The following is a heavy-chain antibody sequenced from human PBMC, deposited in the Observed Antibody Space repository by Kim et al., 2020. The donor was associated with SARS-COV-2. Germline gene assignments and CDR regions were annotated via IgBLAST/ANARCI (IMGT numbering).Heavy chain of an antibody. CDR1: GGSISSGGYY. Sequence: SETLSLTCTVSGGSISSGGYYWSWIRQHPGKGLEWIGYIYYSGSTYYNPSLKSRVTISVDTSKNQLSLKLRSVTAADTAVYYCARDRGYCSSTSCSLSHYYGMDVWGQGTTVTVSS. D-gene: IGHD2-2*01. V-gene: IGHV4-31*03. J-gene: IGHJ6*02. CDR2: IYYSGST. CDR3: ARDRGYCSSTSCSLSHYYGMDV.